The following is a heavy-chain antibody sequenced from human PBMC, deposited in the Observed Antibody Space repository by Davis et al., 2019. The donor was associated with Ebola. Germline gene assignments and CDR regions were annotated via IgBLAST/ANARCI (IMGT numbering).Heavy chain of an antibody. CDR2: IRSKANSYAT. CDR3: TRETGGSPDY. V-gene: IGHV3-73*01. Sequence: GESLKISCAASGFTFSGSAMHWVRQASGKGLEWVGRIRSKANSYATAYAASVKGRFTISRDDSKNTAYLQMNSLKTEDTAVYYCTRETGGSPDYWGQGTLVTVSS. J-gene: IGHJ4*02. CDR1: GFTFSGSA. D-gene: IGHD1-26*01.